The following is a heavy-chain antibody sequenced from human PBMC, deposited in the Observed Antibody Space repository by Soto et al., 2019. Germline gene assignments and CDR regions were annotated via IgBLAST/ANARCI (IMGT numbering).Heavy chain of an antibody. CDR3: ARDYSDGRACYFDS. CDR2: IIPIFGTP. V-gene: IGHV1-69*05. J-gene: IGHJ4*02. D-gene: IGHD5-18*01. CDR1: GGTFSSYA. Sequence: QVQLVQSGAEVKKPGSSVKVSCKASGGTFSSYAISWVRQAPGQGLEWMGGIIPIFGTPNYAQKFQGRVTITTADTTRTAYMGLSSLRSEDTAVYDGARDYSDGRACYFDSWGQGTLVTVSS.